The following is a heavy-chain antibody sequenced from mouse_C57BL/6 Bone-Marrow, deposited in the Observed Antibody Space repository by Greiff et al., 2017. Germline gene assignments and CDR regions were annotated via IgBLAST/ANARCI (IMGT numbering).Heavy chain of an antibody. V-gene: IGHV5-4*01. D-gene: IGHD2-5*01. J-gene: IGHJ4*01. CDR3: ARVYSNFHYYAMDY. CDR1: GFTFSSYA. CDR2: ISDGGSYT. Sequence: EVQVVESGGGLVKPGGSLKLSCAASGFTFSSYAMSWVRQTPEKRLEWVATISDGGSYTYYPDNVKGRFTISRDNAKNNLYLQMSHLKSEDTAMYYCARVYSNFHYYAMDYCGQGTSVTVSS.